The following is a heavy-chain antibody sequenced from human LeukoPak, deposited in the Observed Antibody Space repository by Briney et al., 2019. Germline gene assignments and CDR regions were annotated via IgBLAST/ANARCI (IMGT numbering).Heavy chain of an antibody. Sequence: GGSLRLSCAASGFTFSSYWMSWVHQAPGKGLEWVANIKQDGSEKYYVDSVKGRFTISRDNAKNSLYLQMNSLRAEDTAVYYCSGGYYDSSGYYYYYYGMDVWGKGTTVTVSS. CDR2: IKQDGSEK. CDR1: GFTFSSYW. D-gene: IGHD3-22*01. J-gene: IGHJ6*04. CDR3: SGGYYDSSGYYYYYYGMDV. V-gene: IGHV3-7*01.